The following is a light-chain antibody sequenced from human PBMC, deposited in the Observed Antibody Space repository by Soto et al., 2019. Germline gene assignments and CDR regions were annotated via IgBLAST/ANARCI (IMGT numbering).Light chain of an antibody. CDR2: DGN. J-gene: IGLJ1*01. Sequence: SVLSHPRSVSGSPGQSVTNSCAENSSDVGCYNYVSWYQQHAGKAPTLIIYDGNGRPSGVPDRFSGSKSGNTASLTISWLQAEDEADYYWCSYAGSYTDGFCTGSKVT. CDR3: CSYAGSYTDG. CDR1: SSDVGCYNY. V-gene: IGLV2-11*01.